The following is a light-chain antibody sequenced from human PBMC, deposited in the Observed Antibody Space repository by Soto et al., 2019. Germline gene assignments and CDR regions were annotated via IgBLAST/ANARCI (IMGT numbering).Light chain of an antibody. CDR1: SSDVGGYNY. V-gene: IGLV2-14*01. J-gene: IGLJ2*01. CDR2: AVS. Sequence: QSALTQPASVSGSPGQSITISCTGTSSDVGGYNYVSWYQQHPGKAPKLIIYAVSNRPSGVSHRFSGSKSGNTASLAISGLQAEDEAEYYCSSYTSSTSVAFGGGTQLT. CDR3: SSYTSSTSVA.